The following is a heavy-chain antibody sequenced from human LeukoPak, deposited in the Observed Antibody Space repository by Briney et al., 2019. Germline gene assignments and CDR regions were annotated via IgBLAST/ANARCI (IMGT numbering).Heavy chain of an antibody. CDR3: ARAELLRYFDWLPDY. D-gene: IGHD3-9*01. J-gene: IGHJ4*02. V-gene: IGHV3-30*02. Sequence: GGSLRLSCSASGFTFTTYGMNWVRQAPGKGLEWVAFIRYDGSNKYYADSVKGRFTISRDNSKNTLYLQMNSLRAEDTAVYYCARAELLRYFDWLPDYWGQGTLVTVSS. CDR1: GFTFTTYG. CDR2: IRYDGSNK.